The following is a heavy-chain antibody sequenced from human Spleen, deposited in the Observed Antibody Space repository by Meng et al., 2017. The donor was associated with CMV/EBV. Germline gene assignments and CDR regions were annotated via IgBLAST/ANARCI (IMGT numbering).Heavy chain of an antibody. D-gene: IGHD5-12*01. CDR3: ARASGGKYSGYDYTFDY. J-gene: IGHJ4*02. V-gene: IGHV3-7*01. CDR1: GFTFSDHW. CDR2: IKQDGSEK. Sequence: GESLKISCVASGFTFSDHWMSWVRQAPGKGLEWVANIKQDGSEKYYVDSVKGRFTISRDNAKNTLYLQMNSLGAEDTAVYYCARASGGKYSGYDYTFDYWGQGTLVTVSS.